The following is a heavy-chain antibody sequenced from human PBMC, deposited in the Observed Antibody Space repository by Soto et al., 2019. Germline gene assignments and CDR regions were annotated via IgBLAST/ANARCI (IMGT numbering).Heavy chain of an antibody. Sequence: QVQLIQSGAEVKTSGSSVKVSCKALGGPSNNYGDSWVRQAPGQGLEWMGGIVPVFGTANYAPKFHGRLRTTADYSTRTVNMELRSQTSDDTAVYYWAKLQGSGSYYDDDYWGQGTLVTVSS. D-gene: IGHD3-10*01. J-gene: IGHJ4*02. CDR1: GGPSNNYG. V-gene: IGHV1-69*01. CDR3: AKLQGSGSYYDDDY. CDR2: IVPVFGTA.